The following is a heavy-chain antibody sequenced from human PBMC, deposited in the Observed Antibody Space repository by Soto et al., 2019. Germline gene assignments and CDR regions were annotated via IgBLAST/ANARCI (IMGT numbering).Heavy chain of an antibody. CDR1: GYTFTAYY. D-gene: IGHD3-22*01. Sequence: RASVKVSCKASGYTFTAYYIYWVRQAPGQGLECMGWINPNSGGTDYAQKFQGRVTMTRDTSISTAYMELSRLRSDDTAVYYCAFTYFFDGSGYDDPFDVWGQGTMVTVSS. J-gene: IGHJ3*01. CDR3: AFTYFFDGSGYDDPFDV. V-gene: IGHV1-2*02. CDR2: INPNSGGT.